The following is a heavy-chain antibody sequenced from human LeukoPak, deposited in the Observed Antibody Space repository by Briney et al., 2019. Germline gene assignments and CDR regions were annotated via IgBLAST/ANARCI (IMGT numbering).Heavy chain of an antibody. CDR2: IIPIFGTA. V-gene: IGHV1-69*13. D-gene: IGHD3-10*01. CDR1: GYTFTSYD. CDR3: ARAYYGSGSYYILDY. J-gene: IGHJ4*02. Sequence: SVKVSCKASGYTFTSYDFNWVRQAPGQGLEWMGGIIPIFGTANYAQKFQGRVTITADESTSTAYMELSSLRSEDTAVYYCARAYYGSGSYYILDYWGQGTLVTVSS.